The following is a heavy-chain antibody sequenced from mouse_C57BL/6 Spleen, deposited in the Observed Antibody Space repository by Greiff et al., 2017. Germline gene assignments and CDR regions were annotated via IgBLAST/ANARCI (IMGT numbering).Heavy chain of an antibody. V-gene: IGHV10-3*01. CDR2: IRSKSSNYAT. CDR3: VREGDPKYYGSSPYYYAMDY. Sequence: GGGLVQPKGSLKLSCAASGFTFNTYAMHWVRQAPGKGLEWVARIRSKSSNYATYYADSVKDRFTISRDDSQSMLYLQMNNLKTEDTAMYYCVREGDPKYYGSSPYYYAMDYWGQGTSVTVSS. J-gene: IGHJ4*01. D-gene: IGHD1-1*01. CDR1: GFTFNTYA.